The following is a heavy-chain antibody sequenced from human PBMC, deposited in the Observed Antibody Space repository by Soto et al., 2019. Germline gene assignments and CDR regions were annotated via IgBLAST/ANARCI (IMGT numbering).Heavy chain of an antibody. V-gene: IGHV3-30*18. D-gene: IGHD3-22*01. Sequence: QVQLVESGGGVVQPGRSLRLSCAASGFTFSSYGMHWVRQAPGKGLEWVAVISYDGSNKYYADSVKGRFTISRDNSKNTLYLQMNSLIAEDTAVYYCAKGRYYYDSSGPPGYFQHWGQGTLVTVSS. CDR2: ISYDGSNK. CDR3: AKGRYYYDSSGPPGYFQH. J-gene: IGHJ1*01. CDR1: GFTFSSYG.